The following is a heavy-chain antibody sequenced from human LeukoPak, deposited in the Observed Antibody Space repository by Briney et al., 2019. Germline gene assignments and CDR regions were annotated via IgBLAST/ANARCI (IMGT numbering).Heavy chain of an antibody. CDR1: GGSISSYY. V-gene: IGHV4-59*01. J-gene: IGHJ4*02. CDR2: IYYSGST. CDR3: ATQGLGLDLYYFDY. Sequence: SETLSLTCTVSGGSISSYYWSWIRQPPGKGLEWIGYIYYSGSTNYNPSLKSRVTISVDTSKNQFSLKLSSVTAAGTAVYYCATQGLGLDLYYFDYWGQGTLVTVSS. D-gene: IGHD1-26*01.